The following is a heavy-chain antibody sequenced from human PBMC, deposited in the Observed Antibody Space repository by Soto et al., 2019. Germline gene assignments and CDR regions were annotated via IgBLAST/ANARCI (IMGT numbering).Heavy chain of an antibody. CDR1: GCTFTSYG. V-gene: IGHV1-18*01. D-gene: IGHD3-10*02. CDR2: ISAYNGNT. CDR3: ARARDPMLYYYYGMDV. Sequence: ASVKVSCTASGCTFTSYGISWVRQAPGQGLEWMGWISAYNGNTNYAQKLQGRVTMTTDTSTSTAYMELRSLRSDDTAVYYCARARDPMLYYYYGMDVWGQGTTVTVSS. J-gene: IGHJ6*02.